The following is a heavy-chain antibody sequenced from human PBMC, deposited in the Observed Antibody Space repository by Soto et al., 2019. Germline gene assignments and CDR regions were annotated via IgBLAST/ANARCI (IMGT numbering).Heavy chain of an antibody. CDR3: AREPTVTTGYYYYGMDV. CDR2: IGTAGDT. V-gene: IGHV3-13*01. CDR1: GFTFSSYD. Sequence: GGSLRLSCAASGFTFSSYDMHWVRQATGKGLEWVSAIGTAGDTYYPGSVKGRFTISRENAKNSLYLQMNSLRAEDTAVYYCAREPTVTTGYYYYGMDVWGQGTTVTVSS. J-gene: IGHJ6*02. D-gene: IGHD4-17*01.